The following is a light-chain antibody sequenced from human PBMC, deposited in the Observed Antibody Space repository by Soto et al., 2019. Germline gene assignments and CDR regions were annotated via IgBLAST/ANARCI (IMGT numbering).Light chain of an antibody. Sequence: QTVVTQEPSLTVSPGGTVTLTCGSSTGAVTSGHYPYWFQQKPGQAPRRLIYDTSKKHSWTPARFSGSLLGGKAALTLSGAQPEDEAEYYCLLSYSGARVFGTGTKLTVL. CDR3: LLSYSGARV. V-gene: IGLV7-46*01. CDR1: TGAVTSGHY. CDR2: DTS. J-gene: IGLJ1*01.